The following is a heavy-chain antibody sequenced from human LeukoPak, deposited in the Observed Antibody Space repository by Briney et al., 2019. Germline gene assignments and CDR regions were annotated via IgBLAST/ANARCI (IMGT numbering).Heavy chain of an antibody. V-gene: IGHV3-23*01. CDR3: AKVRLRALVALCFDY. D-gene: IGHD2-21*01. CDR1: GFTFSSYA. J-gene: IGHJ4*02. CDR2: ISGSGGST. Sequence: GGSLRLSCAASGFTFSSYAMSWVRQAPGKGLEWVSAISGSGGSTYYADSVKGRFTISRDNSKNSLYLQMNSLRTEDTALYYCAKVRLRALVALCFDYWGQGTLVTVSS.